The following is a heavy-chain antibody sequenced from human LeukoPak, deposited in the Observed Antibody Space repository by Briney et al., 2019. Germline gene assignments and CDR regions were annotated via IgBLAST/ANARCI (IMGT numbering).Heavy chain of an antibody. Sequence: ASVKVSCKASGYTFTSYDINWVRQATGQGLEWMGWMNPNSGNTGYAQKFQGRVTMTRNTSISTAYMELSSLRSEDTAVYYCARGKGSSWHNWFDPWGQGTLVTVSS. J-gene: IGHJ5*02. CDR3: ARGKGSSWHNWFDP. CDR2: MNPNSGNT. V-gene: IGHV1-8*01. D-gene: IGHD6-13*01. CDR1: GYTFTSYD.